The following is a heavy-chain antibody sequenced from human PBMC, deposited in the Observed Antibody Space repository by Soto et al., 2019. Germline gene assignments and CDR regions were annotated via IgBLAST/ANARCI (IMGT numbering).Heavy chain of an antibody. J-gene: IGHJ4*02. CDR2: VNQDGSQK. V-gene: IGHV3-7*03. CDR3: ARWESSDWYLGI. CDR1: GFTFSGYW. Sequence: EVQLVESGGGLVQPGGSLRLSCAGSGFTFSGYWMTGVRQPPGKGLEWVASVNQDGSQKFYVDSVKGRFTISRDNDKNSLFLQMISLRAEDTAVYYCARWESSDWYLGIWGQGTLVTVSS. D-gene: IGHD6-19*01.